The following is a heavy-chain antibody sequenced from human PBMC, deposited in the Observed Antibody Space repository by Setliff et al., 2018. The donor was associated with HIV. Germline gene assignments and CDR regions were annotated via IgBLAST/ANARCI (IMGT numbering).Heavy chain of an antibody. CDR1: GGSISSYY. V-gene: IGHV4-4*08. CDR3: ATDAYHDFLTGPTPGAFDI. Sequence: SETLSLTCTVSGGSISSYYWSWIRQPPWKGLGWIGYIYTSGSTNYNPSLKSRVTISVDTSKNQFSLKLSSVTAADTAVYYCATDAYHDFLTGPTPGAFDIWGQGTVVTVSS. D-gene: IGHD3-9*01. CDR2: IYTSGST. J-gene: IGHJ3*02.